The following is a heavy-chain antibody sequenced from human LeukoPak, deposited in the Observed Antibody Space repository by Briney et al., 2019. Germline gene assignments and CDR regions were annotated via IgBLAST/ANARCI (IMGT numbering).Heavy chain of an antibody. Sequence: ASVKVSCKASGYTFTGYFIHWVRQAPGQGLEWMGWINPNSGGTHYAQKFQGRVTMTRDSSISTAYMELSRLRSDDTAVYFCARGPQKAYDFVSGSYRYHFDYWGQGTLVTVSS. CDR2: INPNSGGT. CDR3: ARGPQKAYDFVSGSYRYHFDY. CDR1: GYTFTGYF. J-gene: IGHJ4*02. V-gene: IGHV1-2*02. D-gene: IGHD3-16*02.